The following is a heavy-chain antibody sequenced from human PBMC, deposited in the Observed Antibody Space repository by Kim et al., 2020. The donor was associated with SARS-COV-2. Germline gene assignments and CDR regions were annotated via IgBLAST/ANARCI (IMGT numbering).Heavy chain of an antibody. J-gene: IGHJ4*02. D-gene: IGHD1-26*01. CDR1: GGTFNSYA. CDR2: IIPILVKP. CDR3: ARGGGSILGSAASLFDF. V-gene: IGHV1-69*10. Sequence: SVKVSCKASGGTFNSYAINWVRQAPGQGLEWIGGIIPILVKPNYAQRFRGRDTITADESTNTVSMHLSSLRSGDTAVYYCARGGGSILGSAASLFDFWGPGPLVTVSP.